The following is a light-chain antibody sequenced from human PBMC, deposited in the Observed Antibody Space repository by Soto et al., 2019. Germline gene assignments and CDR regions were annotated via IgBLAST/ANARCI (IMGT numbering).Light chain of an antibody. Sequence: DIVMTQSPLSLPVTPGEAASISCRSSQSLLHKNGNNYFNWYLQKPGQSPQLLLYMLSSRASGVSDRFSGSGSGTDFTLRISRVEAEDVGVYYCMQHIEYPITFGQGTRLEIK. CDR2: MLS. J-gene: IGKJ5*01. CDR1: QSLLHKNGNNY. CDR3: MQHIEYPIT. V-gene: IGKV2-40*01.